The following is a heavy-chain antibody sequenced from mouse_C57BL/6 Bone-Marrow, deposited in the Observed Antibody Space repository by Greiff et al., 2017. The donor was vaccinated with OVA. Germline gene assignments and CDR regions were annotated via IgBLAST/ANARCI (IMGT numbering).Heavy chain of an antibody. CDR3: ARGDYGSSSYYAMDY. D-gene: IGHD1-1*01. J-gene: IGHJ4*01. Sequence: EVQLQESGPGLVKPSQSLSLTCSVTGYSITSGYYWNWIRQFPGNKLEWMGYISYDGSNNYNPSLKNRISITRDTSKNQFFLKLNSVTTEDTATYYCARGDYGSSSYYAMDYWGQGTSVTVSS. V-gene: IGHV3-6*01. CDR1: GYSITSGYY. CDR2: ISYDGSN.